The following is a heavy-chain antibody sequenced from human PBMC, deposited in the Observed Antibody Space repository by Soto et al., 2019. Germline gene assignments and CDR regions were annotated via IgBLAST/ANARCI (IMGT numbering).Heavy chain of an antibody. D-gene: IGHD3-22*01. CDR3: ARSTPTNTMTKGYYYYGMDV. V-gene: IGHV3-30*03. Sequence: GGSMRLSCAASGFTFSSYFMHWVRQAPGKGLEWVAVISYDGSNKYYADSVKGRFTISRDNAKNSLYLQMNSLRAEDTAVYYCARSTPTNTMTKGYYYYGMDVWGQGTTVTVSS. CDR2: ISYDGSNK. CDR1: GFTFSSYF. J-gene: IGHJ6*02.